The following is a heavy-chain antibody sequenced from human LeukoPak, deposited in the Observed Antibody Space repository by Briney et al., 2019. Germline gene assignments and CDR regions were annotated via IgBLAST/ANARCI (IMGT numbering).Heavy chain of an antibody. D-gene: IGHD5-12*01. Sequence: ASVNVSCKASGYTFTSYGISWVRQAPGQGLEWMGWISAYNGNTNYAQKLQGRVTMTTDTSTSTAYMELRSLRSDDTAVYYCARVDYSGYDYSLDYWGQGTLVTVSS. V-gene: IGHV1-18*01. CDR2: ISAYNGNT. CDR3: ARVDYSGYDYSLDY. CDR1: GYTFTSYG. J-gene: IGHJ4*02.